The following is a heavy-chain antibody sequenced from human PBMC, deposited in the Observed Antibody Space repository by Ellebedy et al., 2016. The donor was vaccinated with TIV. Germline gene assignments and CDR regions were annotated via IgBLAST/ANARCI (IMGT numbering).Heavy chain of an antibody. Sequence: MPSETLSLTCTVSGGSISSPYWSWIRQPPGKGLEWIGHIYYSDFTNYNPSLKSRVTISLDTSKNQISLKLKSVTAADTAVYYCARGEVTLYYYGMDVWGQGTTVTVSS. CDR3: ARGEVTLYYYGMDV. CDR2: IYYSDFT. J-gene: IGHJ6*02. V-gene: IGHV4-59*11. CDR1: GGSISSPY.